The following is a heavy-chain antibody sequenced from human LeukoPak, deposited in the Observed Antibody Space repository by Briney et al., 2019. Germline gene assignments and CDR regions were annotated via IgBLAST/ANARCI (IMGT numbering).Heavy chain of an antibody. CDR3: AREGRFLEWLLHIYYYYGMDV. Sequence: GASVTVSCKASGYTFTSYYMHWVRQAPGQGLEWMGIINPSGGSTRYAQKFQGRVTMTRDTSTSTVYMELSSLRSEDMAVYYCAREGRFLEWLLHIYYYYGMDVWGQGTTVTVSS. CDR1: GYTFTSYY. CDR2: INPSGGST. V-gene: IGHV1-46*01. J-gene: IGHJ6*02. D-gene: IGHD3-3*01.